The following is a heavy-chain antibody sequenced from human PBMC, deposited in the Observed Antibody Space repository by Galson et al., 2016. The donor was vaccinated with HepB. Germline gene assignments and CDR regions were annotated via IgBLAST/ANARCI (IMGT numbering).Heavy chain of an antibody. V-gene: IGHV4-4*02. CDR3: ARASVIPGARMIFDP. CDR1: GASISDSNW. CDR2: IYHTGTS. Sequence: ETLSLTCTVSGASISDSNWWTWVRQVPEKGLEWLGEIYHTGTSNNNPFLSSRFTLSVDKSRNQFSLNVTSVTAADTAVYYCARASVIPGARMIFDPWGQGTLVTVAS. D-gene: IGHD2-2*01. J-gene: IGHJ5*02.